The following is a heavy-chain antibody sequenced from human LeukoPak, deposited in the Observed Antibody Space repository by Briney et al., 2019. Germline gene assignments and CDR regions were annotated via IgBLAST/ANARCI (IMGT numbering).Heavy chain of an antibody. CDR3: ARFGNYDFWSGYIDY. Sequence: PSETLSLTCTVSVGSIRSYYWSWIRQPPGKGLEWIGYIYYSGSTNYNPSLKSRVTISVDTSKNQFSLKLSSVTAADTAVYYCARFGNYDFWSGYIDYWGQGTLVTVSS. V-gene: IGHV4-59*01. J-gene: IGHJ4*02. CDR1: VGSIRSYY. CDR2: IYYSGST. D-gene: IGHD3-3*01.